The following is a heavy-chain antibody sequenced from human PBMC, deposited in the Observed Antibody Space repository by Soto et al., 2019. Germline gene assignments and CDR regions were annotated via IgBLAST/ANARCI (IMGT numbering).Heavy chain of an antibody. CDR2: IWYDGSNK. J-gene: IGHJ5*01. Sequence: QVQLVESGGGVVQPGRSLRLSCAASGFTFSSYGMHWVRQAPGKGLEWVAVIWYDGSNKYYADSVKGRFTISRDNSKNTLYLQMNSLRAEYTAVYYCAIDQLYSSSWSDSWGQGTLVTVSS. CDR1: GFTFSSYG. V-gene: IGHV3-33*01. D-gene: IGHD6-13*01. CDR3: AIDQLYSSSWSDS.